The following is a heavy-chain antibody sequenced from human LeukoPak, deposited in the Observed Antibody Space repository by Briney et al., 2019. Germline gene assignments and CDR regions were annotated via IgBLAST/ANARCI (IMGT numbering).Heavy chain of an antibody. CDR1: GFTFSSYA. CDR2: ISGSGGST. J-gene: IGHJ5*02. Sequence: GGSLRLSCAASGFTFSSYAMSWVRQAPGKGLEWVSAISGSGGSTYYADSVKGRFTISRDNSKNTLYLQMNSLRAEDTAVYYCAKGHVDSGSYSLAFDPWGQGTLVIVSS. V-gene: IGHV3-23*01. D-gene: IGHD1-26*01. CDR3: AKGHVDSGSYSLAFDP.